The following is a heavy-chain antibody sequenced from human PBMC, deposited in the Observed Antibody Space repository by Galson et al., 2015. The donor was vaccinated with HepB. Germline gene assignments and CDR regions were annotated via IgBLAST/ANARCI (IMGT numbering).Heavy chain of an antibody. Sequence: SLRLSCAASGFTFSSYGMNWVRQAPGKGLEWVSSISSSSSYIYYADSVKGRFTISRDNAKNSLYLQMNSLRAEDTAVYYCARVAPPGVYGMDVWGQGTTVTVSS. V-gene: IGHV3-21*01. J-gene: IGHJ6*02. CDR2: ISSSSSYI. CDR1: GFTFSSYG. D-gene: IGHD3-10*01. CDR3: ARVAPPGVYGMDV.